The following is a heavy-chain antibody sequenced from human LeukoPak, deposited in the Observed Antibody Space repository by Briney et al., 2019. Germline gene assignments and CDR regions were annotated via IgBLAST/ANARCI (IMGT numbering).Heavy chain of an antibody. V-gene: IGHV4-59*01. D-gene: IGHD3-10*01. CDR2: IYYSGST. CDR3: ARALPSGSPSLVNWFDP. CDR1: GGSISSYY. Sequence: SETLSLTCTVSGGSISSYYWSWIRQPPGKGLEWIGYIYYSGSTNYNPSLKSRVTLSVDTSKNQFSLKLSSVTAADTAVYYCARALPSGSPSLVNWFDPWGQGTLVTVSS. J-gene: IGHJ5*02.